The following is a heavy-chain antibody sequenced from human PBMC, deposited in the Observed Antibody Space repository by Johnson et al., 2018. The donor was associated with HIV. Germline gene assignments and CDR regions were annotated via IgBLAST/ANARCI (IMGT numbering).Heavy chain of an antibody. CDR2: ISYDGSNK. CDR3: ASGPPVNAFDI. Sequence: QVQLVESGGGVVQPGRSLRLSCAASGFTFSSYAMHWVRQAPGKGLEWVAVISYDGSNKYYADSVKGQFTISRDNSKNTLYLQMNSLRGEDTAVYYCASGPPVNAFDIWGQGTMVTVSS. V-gene: IGHV3-30*04. CDR1: GFTFSSYA. J-gene: IGHJ3*02.